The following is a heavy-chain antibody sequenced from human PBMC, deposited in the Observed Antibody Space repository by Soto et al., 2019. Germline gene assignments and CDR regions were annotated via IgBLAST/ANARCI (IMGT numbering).Heavy chain of an antibody. CDR3: AGGIVVVPAAIAVTDYYGMDV. CDR2: IWYDGSNK. V-gene: IGHV3-33*01. J-gene: IGHJ6*02. D-gene: IGHD2-2*02. Sequence: QVQLVESGGGVVQPGRSLRLSCAASGFTFSSYGMHWVRQAPGKGLEWVAVIWYDGSNKYYADSVKGRFTISRDNSKNTLYLQMNSLRAEDTAVYYCAGGIVVVPAAIAVTDYYGMDVWGQGTTVTVSS. CDR1: GFTFSSYG.